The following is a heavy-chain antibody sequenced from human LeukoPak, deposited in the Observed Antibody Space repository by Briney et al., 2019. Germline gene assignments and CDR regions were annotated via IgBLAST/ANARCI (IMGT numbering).Heavy chain of an antibody. CDR2: IVVGSGNT. D-gene: IGHD2-15*01. V-gene: IGHV1-58*01. CDR3: AAGAGYCSGGSCYLDYYYYGMDV. CDR1: GFTFTSSA. Sequence: ASVKVSCKASGFTFTSSAVQWVRQARGQRLEWIGWIVVGSGNTNYTRKFQERVTITRDMSTSTAYMELSSLRSEDTAVYYCAAGAGYCSGGSCYLDYYYYGMDVWGKGTTVTVSS. J-gene: IGHJ6*04.